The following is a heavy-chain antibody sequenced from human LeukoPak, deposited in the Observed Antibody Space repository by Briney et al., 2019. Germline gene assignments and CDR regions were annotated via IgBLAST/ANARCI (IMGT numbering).Heavy chain of an antibody. CDR3: AGDRGEGYSGYDGFDY. Sequence: KTGGSLRLSCAASGFTFRRYTMNWVRQAPGKGLEWVSSFCGRSNYIYYADSVRGRFTISRDNAKNSLYLQMNSLRAEDTAMYYCAGDRGEGYSGYDGFDYWGQGTLVTVSS. D-gene: IGHD5-12*01. CDR1: GFTFRRYT. V-gene: IGHV3-21*01. J-gene: IGHJ4*02. CDR2: FCGRSNYI.